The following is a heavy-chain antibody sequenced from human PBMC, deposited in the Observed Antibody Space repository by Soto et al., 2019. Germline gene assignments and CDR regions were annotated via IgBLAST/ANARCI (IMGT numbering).Heavy chain of an antibody. D-gene: IGHD5-12*01. J-gene: IGHJ4*02. CDR3: AKSNSGYVPLGFDY. CDR1: GFTFSSYA. V-gene: IGHV3-23*01. CDR2: ISGSGSST. Sequence: WGSLRLSCAASGFTFSSYAMSWVRQAPGKGLEWVSAISGSGSSTYYADSVKGRFTISRDNSKNTLYLQMNSLRAEDTAVYYCAKSNSGYVPLGFDYWGQGTLVTVSS.